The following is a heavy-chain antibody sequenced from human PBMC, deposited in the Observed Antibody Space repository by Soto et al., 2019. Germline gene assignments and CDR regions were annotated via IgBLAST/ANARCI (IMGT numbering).Heavy chain of an antibody. Sequence: VQLVQSGAEVKKPGSSVKVSCEASGGNFNNYTISWVRQAPGHGLEWMGGIIPLFFTASYSQTFPGRVTITADRSTSSSYTELSSLRYEDTGVYYGQLRSVHFDDGGFPSCYYGLDVWGQGTTVTVS. D-gene: IGHD2-15*01. CDR3: QLRSVHFDDGGFPSCYYGLDV. J-gene: IGHJ6*02. V-gene: IGHV1-69*06. CDR2: IIPLFFTA. CDR1: GGNFNNYT.